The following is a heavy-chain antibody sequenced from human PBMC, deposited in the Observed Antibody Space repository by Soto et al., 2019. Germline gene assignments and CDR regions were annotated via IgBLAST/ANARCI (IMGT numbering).Heavy chain of an antibody. CDR3: ARVGGSYLGFDY. J-gene: IGHJ4*02. CDR2: IYHSGST. CDR1: GYSISSGYY. V-gene: IGHV4-38-2*01. Sequence: SETLSLTCAVSGYSISSGYYWGWIRQPPGKGLEWIGSIYHSGSTYYNPSLKSRVTISVDTSKNQFSLKLSSVTAADTAVYYCARVGGSYLGFDYWGQGTLVTVSS. D-gene: IGHD1-26*01.